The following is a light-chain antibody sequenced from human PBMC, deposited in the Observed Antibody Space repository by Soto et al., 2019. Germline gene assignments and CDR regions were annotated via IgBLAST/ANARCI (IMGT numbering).Light chain of an antibody. CDR1: SSDVGSYNY. CDR3: SSYTISSHVV. J-gene: IGLJ2*01. Sequence: QSALTQPASVSGSPGQSITISCTGTSSDVGSYNYVSWYQQHPDKAPKLMIYEVSNRPSGVSNRFSASKSGNTASLTISGLQAEDEADYYCSSYTISSHVVFGGGTKLTVL. CDR2: EVS. V-gene: IGLV2-14*01.